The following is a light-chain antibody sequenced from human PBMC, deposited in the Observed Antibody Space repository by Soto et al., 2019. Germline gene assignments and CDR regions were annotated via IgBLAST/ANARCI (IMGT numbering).Light chain of an antibody. CDR3: HQSGDSPT. CDR1: QSVSTK. J-gene: IGKJ1*01. V-gene: IGKV3-15*01. CDR2: YTS. Sequence: EIVMTQCPATRSVSPGERATLSCRASQSVSTKLAWYQQKPGQAPRLLIYYTSTRATGFPARCSGSGSGTDITLTISRLEPEDLAVYYCHQSGDSPTFGQGTKVDI.